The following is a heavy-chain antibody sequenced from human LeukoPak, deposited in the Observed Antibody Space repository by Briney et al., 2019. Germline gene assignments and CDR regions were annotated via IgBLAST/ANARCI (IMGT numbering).Heavy chain of an antibody. Sequence: GGSLRLSCAASGLTFGSYGMSWVRQAPGKGLEWVGNIKEDAREKYYADSVKGRFTISRDNAKNSLYLQMNSLRAEDTAVYYCARDIGYNTFDYWGQGTLVTVSS. D-gene: IGHD5-24*01. V-gene: IGHV3-7*05. J-gene: IGHJ4*02. CDR3: ARDIGYNTFDY. CDR1: GLTFGSYG. CDR2: IKEDAREK.